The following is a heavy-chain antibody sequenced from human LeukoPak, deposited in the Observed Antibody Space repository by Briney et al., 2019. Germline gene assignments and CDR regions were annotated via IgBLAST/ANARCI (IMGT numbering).Heavy chain of an antibody. Sequence: PSQTLSLTCTVSSGSISSGSYYWSWIRQPAGKGLEWIGRIYTSGNTNYNPSLKSRVTISVDTSKNQFSLKLSSVTAADTAVYYCARRIGGWELDYWGQGTLVTVSS. CDR1: SGSISSGSYY. CDR2: IYTSGNT. V-gene: IGHV4-61*02. J-gene: IGHJ4*02. D-gene: IGHD1-1*01. CDR3: ARRIGGWELDY.